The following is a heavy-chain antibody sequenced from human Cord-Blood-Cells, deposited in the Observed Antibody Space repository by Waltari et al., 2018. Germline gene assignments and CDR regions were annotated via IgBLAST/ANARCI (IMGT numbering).Heavy chain of an antibody. Sequence: QVQLVQSGAEVKKPGASVKVSCKASGYTFTGYYMHWVRQAPGQGLEWMGWINPNSGGTNYGQKFQGRVTMTRDTSISTAYMELSRLRSDDTAVYYCARGIGRWFIDAFDIWGQGTMVTVSS. CDR2: INPNSGGT. J-gene: IGHJ3*02. CDR1: GYTFTGYY. V-gene: IGHV1-2*02. CDR3: ARGIGRWFIDAFDI. D-gene: IGHD3-9*01.